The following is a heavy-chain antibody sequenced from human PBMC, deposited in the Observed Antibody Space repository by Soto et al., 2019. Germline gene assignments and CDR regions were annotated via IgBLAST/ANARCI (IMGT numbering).Heavy chain of an antibody. J-gene: IGHJ6*02. CDR1: GFTFSSYA. CDR3: AREARDSYGPAGMDV. CDR2: MSYDGSNK. Sequence: QVQLVESGGGVVQPGRSLRLSCAASGFTFSSYAMHWVRQAPGKGLEWVAVMSYDGSNKYYADSVKGRFTISRDNSKNTLYLQMNSLRAEDTAVYYCAREARDSYGPAGMDVWGQGTTVTVSS. D-gene: IGHD5-18*01. V-gene: IGHV3-30-3*01.